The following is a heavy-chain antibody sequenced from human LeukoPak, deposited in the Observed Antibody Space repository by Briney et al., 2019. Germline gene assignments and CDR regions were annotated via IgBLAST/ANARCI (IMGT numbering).Heavy chain of an antibody. CDR3: AKDRWINGTTFTYFDY. Sequence: GGSLRLSCAASGFTFSSHGMHWARPAPGKGLEWVAVISNDGTYTQYGDSVKGRFTIFRDNSKNTLYLQMESLRAADTAVYYCAKDRWINGTTFTYFDYWGQGTLVTVSS. D-gene: IGHD1-20*01. J-gene: IGHJ4*02. CDR1: GFTFSSHG. CDR2: ISNDGTYT. V-gene: IGHV3-30*18.